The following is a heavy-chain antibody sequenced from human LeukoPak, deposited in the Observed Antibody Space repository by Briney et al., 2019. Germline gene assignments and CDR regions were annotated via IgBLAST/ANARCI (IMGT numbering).Heavy chain of an antibody. Sequence: GGSLRLSCAASGFTFSSYGMHWVRQAPGKGLEWVANIKQDGSEKYYVDSVKGRFTISRDNAKNSLYLQMNSLRAEDTAVYYCARERAARDYWGQGTLVTVSS. CDR2: IKQDGSEK. V-gene: IGHV3-7*01. D-gene: IGHD6-6*01. J-gene: IGHJ4*02. CDR3: ARERAARDY. CDR1: GFTFSSYG.